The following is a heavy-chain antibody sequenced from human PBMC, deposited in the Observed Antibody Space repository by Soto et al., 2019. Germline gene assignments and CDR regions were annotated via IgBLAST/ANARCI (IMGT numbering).Heavy chain of an antibody. CDR2: MTRSGSSS. CDR1: GFTFSDHY. V-gene: IGHV3-11*01. D-gene: IGHD1-26*01. CDR3: ARELSGNYFAFDI. J-gene: IGHJ3*02. Sequence: SLRLSCAASGFTFSDHYMSWIRQAPGKGLEWISYMTRSGSSSSYADSVKGRFTISRDNAKNSLYLQMNSLRGDDTAVYYCARELSGNYFAFDIWGQGTMVNV.